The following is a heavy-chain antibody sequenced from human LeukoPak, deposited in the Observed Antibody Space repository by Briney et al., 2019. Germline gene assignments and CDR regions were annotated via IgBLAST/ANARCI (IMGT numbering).Heavy chain of an antibody. V-gene: IGHV1-2*02. Sequence: ASVTVSCKASGYTFTGYYMHWVRQAPGQGLEGMGWINPNSGGTNYAQKFQGRVTMTRDTPISTAYMDLSRLRSDDTAVYYCARDRVLLWCVELLTDAFDIWVQATMVTVSS. CDR3: ARDRVLLWCVELLTDAFDI. CDR1: GYTFTGYY. D-gene: IGHD3-10*01. J-gene: IGHJ3*02. CDR2: INPNSGGT.